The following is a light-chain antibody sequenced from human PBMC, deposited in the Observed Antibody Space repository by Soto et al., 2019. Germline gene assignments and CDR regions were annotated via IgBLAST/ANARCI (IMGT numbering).Light chain of an antibody. Sequence: EIVLTQSPATLSLSRGERATLSCRASQSISSYLAWYQQKPGQAPRILIHDASDRAAGIPARFSGSGSGTDFTLTISSLEPEDFAIYYCQQRDSWPITFGQGTRLEIK. V-gene: IGKV3-11*01. CDR3: QQRDSWPIT. CDR2: DAS. J-gene: IGKJ5*01. CDR1: QSISSY.